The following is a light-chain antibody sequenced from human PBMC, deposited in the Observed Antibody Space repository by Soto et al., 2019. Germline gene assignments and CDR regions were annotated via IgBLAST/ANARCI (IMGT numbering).Light chain of an antibody. CDR3: QQYDNSIT. CDR2: GAS. V-gene: IGKV3-20*01. CDR1: QSVSSNN. Sequence: EIVLTQSPGTLSLSPGETATLSCRASQSVSSNNLAWYHQKPGQTPRLLIYGASSRATGIPDRFSGSGSGTDFTLTISRLEPEDFAVYYCQQYDNSITFGQGTGLEIE. J-gene: IGKJ5*01.